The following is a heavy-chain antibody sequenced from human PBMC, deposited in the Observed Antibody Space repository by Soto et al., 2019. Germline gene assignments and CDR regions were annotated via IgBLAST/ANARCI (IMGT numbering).Heavy chain of an antibody. CDR3: ARAREYYDFWSGEARETRYYYYYGMDV. Sequence: SLKVSCKASGGTFSSYAISWVRQAPGQGLEWMGGIIPIFGTANYAQKFQGRVTITADESTSTAYMELSSLRSEDTAVYYCARAREYYDFWSGEARETRYYYYYGMDVWGQGTTVTVSS. CDR2: IIPIFGTA. J-gene: IGHJ6*02. D-gene: IGHD3-3*01. CDR1: GGTFSSYA. V-gene: IGHV1-69*13.